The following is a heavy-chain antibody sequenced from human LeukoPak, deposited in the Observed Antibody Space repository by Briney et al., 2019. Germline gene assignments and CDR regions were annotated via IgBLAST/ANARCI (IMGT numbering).Heavy chain of an antibody. CDR2: INHSGST. D-gene: IGHD4-17*01. Sequence: SETLSLTCAISGGSISSGGYSWSWIRQPPGKGLEWIGEINHSGSTNYNPSLKSRVTISVDTSKNQFSLKLSSVTAADTAVYYCARGPSVHYGDYMVYWGQGTLVTVSS. CDR1: GGSISSGGYS. J-gene: IGHJ4*02. CDR3: ARGPSVHYGDYMVY. V-gene: IGHV4-34*01.